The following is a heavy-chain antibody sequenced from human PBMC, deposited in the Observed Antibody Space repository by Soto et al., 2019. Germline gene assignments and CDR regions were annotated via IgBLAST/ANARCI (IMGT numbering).Heavy chain of an antibody. V-gene: IGHV4-4*02. J-gene: IGHJ6*02. CDR1: GGSISSSYW. Sequence: QVQLQESGPGLVKPSGTLSLTCAVSGGSISSSYWWSWVRQPPGKGLEWIGEIYHSGSTNYNTAPKSRVTISGDKSKSQFSLKVTSVTAADTVVYYCARVSGSYYYGMDVWGQGTAVTVSS. CDR2: IYHSGST. CDR3: ARVSGSYYYGMDV.